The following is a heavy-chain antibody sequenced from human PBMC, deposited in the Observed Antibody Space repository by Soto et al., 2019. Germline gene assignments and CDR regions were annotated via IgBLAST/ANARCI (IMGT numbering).Heavy chain of an antibody. Sequence: QITLKQSGPTLVTPTQTLTLTCTFSGFSLTTNGVGVAWIRQPPGKAPEWLAAIYWDDDKRYRPSLKSRLTITTDTSEQRVVLRMTNMDPRDTGTYYCAVCMEGENYPHWGQGTLVTVSS. D-gene: IGHD3-16*01. V-gene: IGHV2-5*02. CDR3: AVCMEGENYPH. J-gene: IGHJ4*02. CDR1: GFSLTTNGVG. CDR2: IYWDDDK.